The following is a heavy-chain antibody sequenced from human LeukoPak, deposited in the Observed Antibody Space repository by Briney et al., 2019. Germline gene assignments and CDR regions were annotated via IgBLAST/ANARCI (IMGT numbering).Heavy chain of an antibody. J-gene: IGHJ3*02. Sequence: PGGSLRLSCAASGFTFSSYGMHWVRQAPGKGLEWVAVISYDGSNKYYADSVKGRFTISRDNSKNTLYLQMNSLRAEDTAVYYCAKGRVNYEYDAFDIWGQGTMVTVSS. D-gene: IGHD1-7*01. CDR1: GFTFSSYG. V-gene: IGHV3-30*18. CDR2: ISYDGSNK. CDR3: AKGRVNYEYDAFDI.